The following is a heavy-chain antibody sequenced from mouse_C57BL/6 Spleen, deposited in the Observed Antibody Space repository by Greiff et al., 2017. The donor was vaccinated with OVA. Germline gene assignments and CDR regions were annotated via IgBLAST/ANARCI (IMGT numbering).Heavy chain of an antibody. CDR3: ARSGYYGSSSYYFDY. Sequence: QVQLQQSGPELVKPGASVKISCKASGYTFTDYYINWVKQRPGQGLEWIGWIFPGSGSTYYNEKFKGKATLTVDKSSSTAYMLLSSLTSEDSAVYFCARSGYYGSSSYYFDYWGQGTTLTVSS. CDR2: IFPGSGST. V-gene: IGHV1-75*01. J-gene: IGHJ2*01. D-gene: IGHD1-1*01. CDR1: GYTFTDYY.